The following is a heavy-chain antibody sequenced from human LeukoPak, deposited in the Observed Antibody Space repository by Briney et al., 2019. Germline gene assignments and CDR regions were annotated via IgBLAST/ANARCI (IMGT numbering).Heavy chain of an antibody. Sequence: GGFLRLSCAASGFTFSSYGMHWVRQAPGKGLEWVAFIRYDGINKYYADSVKGRFTISRDNSKNTLYLQMNSLRAEDTAVYYCAKLTGTFDYWGQGTLVTVSS. J-gene: IGHJ4*02. V-gene: IGHV3-30*02. D-gene: IGHD7-27*01. CDR1: GFTFSSYG. CDR2: IRYDGINK. CDR3: AKLTGTFDY.